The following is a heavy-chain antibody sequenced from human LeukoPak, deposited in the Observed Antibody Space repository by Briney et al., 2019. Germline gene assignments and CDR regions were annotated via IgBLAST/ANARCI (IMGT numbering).Heavy chain of an antibody. J-gene: IGHJ5*02. Sequence: GGPLRLSCAASGFTFSNYAFHWVRQAPGKGLEWVAVISHDGSKEYYADSVEGRFTISRDNSKDTLYLQMNSLRREDTAVFSCARERSSGSYYDPWGQGTLVTVSS. CDR1: GFTFSNYA. D-gene: IGHD1-26*01. CDR3: ARERSSGSYYDP. V-gene: IGHV3-30*04. CDR2: ISHDGSKE.